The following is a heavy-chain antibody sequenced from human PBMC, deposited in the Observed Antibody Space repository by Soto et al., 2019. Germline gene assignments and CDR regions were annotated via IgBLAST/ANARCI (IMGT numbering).Heavy chain of an antibody. J-gene: IGHJ6*02. CDR3: AKGRGSYWVYYYYGMDV. D-gene: IGHD1-26*01. CDR1: GFTFSSYG. CDR2: ISYDGSNK. Sequence: GGSLRLSCAASGFTFSSYGMHWVRQAPGKGLEWVAVISYDGSNKYYADSVKGRFTISRDNSKNTLYLQMNSLRAEDTAAYYCAKGRGSYWVYYYYGMDVWGQGTTVTVSS. V-gene: IGHV3-30*18.